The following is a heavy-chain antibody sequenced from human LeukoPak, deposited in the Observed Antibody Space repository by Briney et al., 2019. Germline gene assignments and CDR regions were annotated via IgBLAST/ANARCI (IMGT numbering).Heavy chain of an antibody. D-gene: IGHD2-2*01. CDR3: AGGKVVPTAIFKYDDGMDV. CDR1: GGSISSYY. CDR2: ISYSGST. Sequence: PSETLSLTCIVSGGSISSYYWSWIRQPPGKGLEWIGYISYSGSTNYNPSLKSRVTTSVDTSKNQFSLELSSVTAADTAVYYCAGGKVVPTAIFKYDDGMDVWCQGTTVTVSS. J-gene: IGHJ6*02. V-gene: IGHV4-59*01.